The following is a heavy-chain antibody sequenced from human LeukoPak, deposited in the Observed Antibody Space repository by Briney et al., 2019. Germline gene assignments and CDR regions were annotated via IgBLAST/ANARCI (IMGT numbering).Heavy chain of an antibody. J-gene: IGHJ5*02. CDR2: INPNSGAT. V-gene: IGHV1-2*02. D-gene: IGHD2-2*01. CDR1: GYTFTGYY. CDR3: AREELGYCNSASCRDWFDP. Sequence: ASVKVSCKASGYTFTGYYIHWVRQAPGQGLEWMGWINPNSGATDYAQKFQGRVTMTRDTSINTAYMELSRLTSDDTAVYYCAREELGYCNSASCRDWFDPWGQGTLVTVPS.